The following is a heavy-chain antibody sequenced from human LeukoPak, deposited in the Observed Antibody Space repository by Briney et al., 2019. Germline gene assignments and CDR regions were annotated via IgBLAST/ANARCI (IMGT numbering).Heavy chain of an antibody. CDR2: ISAYNGNT. V-gene: IGHV1-18*01. CDR1: GYTFTSYG. J-gene: IGHJ4*02. CDR3: ARRYQGSGSYFREDY. D-gene: IGHD1-26*01. Sequence: ASVKVSCKASGYTFTSYGISWVRQAPGQGLEWMGWISAYNGNTNYAQKLQGRVTMTTDTSTSTAYMELRSLRSDDTAVYYCARRYQGSGSYFREDYWGQGTLVTVSS.